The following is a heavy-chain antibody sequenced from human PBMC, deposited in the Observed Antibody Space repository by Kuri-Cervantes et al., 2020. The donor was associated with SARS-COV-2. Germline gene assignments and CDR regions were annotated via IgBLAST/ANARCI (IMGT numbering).Heavy chain of an antibody. J-gene: IGHJ5*02. CDR2: INPNSGGT. V-gene: IGHV1-2*02. CDR3: ARGGTGIFTWFDP. CDR1: GYTFTGYY. Sequence: ASVKVSCKASGYTFTGYYMHWVRQAPGQGLEWMGWINPNSGGTNYAQKFQGRVTMTRDTSISTAYMELSRLRSDDTVVYYCARGGTGIFTWFDPWGQGTLVTVSS.